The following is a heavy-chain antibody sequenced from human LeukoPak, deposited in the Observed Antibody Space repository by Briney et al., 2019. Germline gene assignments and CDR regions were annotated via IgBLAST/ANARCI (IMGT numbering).Heavy chain of an antibody. J-gene: IGHJ5*02. CDR2: INPNSGGT. CDR1: GYTFTGYY. D-gene: IGHD2-2*01. CDR3: ARSRLGYCSSTSCYLFDP. V-gene: IGHV1-2*02. Sequence: GASVKVSCKASGYTFTGYYMHWVRQAPGQGLEWMGWINPNSGGTNYAQMFQGRVTMTRDTSISTAYMELSRLRSDDTAVYYCARSRLGYCSSTSCYLFDPWGQGILVTVSS.